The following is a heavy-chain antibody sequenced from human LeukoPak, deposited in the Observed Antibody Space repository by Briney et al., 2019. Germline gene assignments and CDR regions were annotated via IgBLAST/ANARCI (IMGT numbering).Heavy chain of an antibody. CDR1: GGSFSGYY. CDR3: ARGYGSWYYYYYMDV. V-gene: IGHV4-34*01. D-gene: IGHD3-10*01. Sequence: SETLSLTCAVYGGSFSGYYWSWIRQPPGKGLEWIGEINHSGSTNYNPSLKSRVTISVDTSKNQFSLKLSSVTAADTAVYYCARGYGSWYYYYYMDVWGKGTTVTISS. J-gene: IGHJ6*03. CDR2: INHSGST.